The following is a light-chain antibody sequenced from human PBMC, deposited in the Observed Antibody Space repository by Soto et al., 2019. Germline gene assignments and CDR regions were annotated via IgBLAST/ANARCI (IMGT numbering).Light chain of an antibody. V-gene: IGLV4-60*02. CDR1: SGHSSYI. CDR2: LEGSGSY. J-gene: IGLJ3*02. Sequence: QPVLTQSSSASASLGSSVNLTCTLSSGHSSYIIAWHQQQPGKAPRYLMKLEGSGSYNKGSGVPDRFSGSSSGADRYLTISNLQFEDEADYYCETWDSNTHVFGGGTKVTVL. CDR3: ETWDSNTHV.